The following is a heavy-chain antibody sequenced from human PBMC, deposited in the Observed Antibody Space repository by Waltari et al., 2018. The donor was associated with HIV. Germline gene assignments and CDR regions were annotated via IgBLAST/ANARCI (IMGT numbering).Heavy chain of an antibody. CDR2: IYSGGST. J-gene: IGHJ4*02. CDR3: ARGRGDGSGSYYNNY. V-gene: IGHV3-53*01. CDR1: GFTVSSNY. D-gene: IGHD3-10*01. Sequence: EVQLVESGGGLIQPGGSLRLSCAASGFTVSSNYMSWVRQAPGKGLEWVSVIYSGGSTYYADSVKGRFTISRDNSKNTLYLQMNSLRAEDTAVYYCARGRGDGSGSYYNNYWGQGTLVTVSS.